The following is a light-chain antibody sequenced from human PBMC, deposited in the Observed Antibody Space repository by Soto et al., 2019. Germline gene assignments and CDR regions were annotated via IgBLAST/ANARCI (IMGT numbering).Light chain of an antibody. CDR1: QSVSSSY. CDR3: QQYGSSPT. Sequence: EIVLTQSPGTLSLSPGERATLSCRASQSVSSSYLAWYQQKPGQAPRLLIYGASSSATGIPDRFSGSGSGTDFTLTISRLVPEDFAVYYCQQYGSSPTFGGGTKVEIK. CDR2: GAS. J-gene: IGKJ4*01. V-gene: IGKV3-20*01.